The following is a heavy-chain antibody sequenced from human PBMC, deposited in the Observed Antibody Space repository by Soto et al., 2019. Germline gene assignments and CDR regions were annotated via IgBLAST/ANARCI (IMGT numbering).Heavy chain of an antibody. Sequence: LRLSCAAFGFIFSDHYMDWVRQAPGKGLEWVGRIRNKANSYTTEYAASVKGRFTISRDDSKNSLFLQMNSLKTEDTAVYYCSRAGILTTPYYFDYWGQGTLVTVSS. V-gene: IGHV3-72*01. CDR3: SRAGILTTPYYFDY. CDR2: IRNKANSYTT. CDR1: GFIFSDHY. J-gene: IGHJ4*01. D-gene: IGHD4-4*01.